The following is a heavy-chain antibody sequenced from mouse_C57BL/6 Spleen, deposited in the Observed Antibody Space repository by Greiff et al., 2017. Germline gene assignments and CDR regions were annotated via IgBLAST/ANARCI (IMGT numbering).Heavy chain of an antibody. CDR3: ARRGTTVVGGSYWYFDV. Sequence: EVQGVESGGGLVQPGGSLKLSCAASGFTFSDYYMYWVRQTPEKRLEWVAYISNGGGSTYYPDTVKGRFTISRDNAKNTLYLQMSRLKSEDTAMYYCARRGTTVVGGSYWYFDVWGTGTTVTVSS. D-gene: IGHD1-1*01. CDR1: GFTFSDYY. V-gene: IGHV5-12*01. J-gene: IGHJ1*03. CDR2: ISNGGGST.